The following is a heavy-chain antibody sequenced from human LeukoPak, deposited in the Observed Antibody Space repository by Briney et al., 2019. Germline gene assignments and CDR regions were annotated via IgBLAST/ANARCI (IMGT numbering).Heavy chain of an antibody. J-gene: IGHJ4*02. D-gene: IGHD2-15*01. CDR1: GITFSSYG. CDR2: IGSTGGTT. Sequence: HTGGSLRLSCAASGITFSSYGMSWVRQAPGKGLEWVSSIGSTGGTTYYADSVKGRFTISRDNSKNTLYLQMNSLRAEDTAIYYCAKSGLNRFDYWGQGTLVTVSS. V-gene: IGHV3-23*01. CDR3: AKSGLNRFDY.